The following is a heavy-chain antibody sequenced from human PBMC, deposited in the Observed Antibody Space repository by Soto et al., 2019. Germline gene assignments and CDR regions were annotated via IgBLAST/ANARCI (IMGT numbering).Heavy chain of an antibody. V-gene: IGHV4-59*01. Sequence: SETLSLTCTVSDGSISSYYWSWIRQPPGKGLEWIGYIYGTGTTNYAPSLKNRVTTSLHTSKDQFSLTLSSVTAADTAMYYCAGFSSGTYSFGLWGPGTLVTISS. CDR2: IYGTGTT. CDR1: DGSISSYY. D-gene: IGHD1-26*01. J-gene: IGHJ4*02. CDR3: AGFSSGTYSFGL.